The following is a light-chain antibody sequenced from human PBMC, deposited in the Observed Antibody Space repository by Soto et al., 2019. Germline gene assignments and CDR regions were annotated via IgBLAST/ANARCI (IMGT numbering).Light chain of an antibody. CDR2: GAS. J-gene: IGKJ1*01. Sequence: EIVLTQSPGTLSLSPGERATLSCSASQSVSSSYLAWYQQKPGQAPRLLIYGASSRATGIPDRFSGSESGRDFTLTISRLEPEDFAVYYCQQYGSSRTFGQGTKVELK. CDR3: QQYGSSRT. V-gene: IGKV3-20*01. CDR1: QSVSSSY.